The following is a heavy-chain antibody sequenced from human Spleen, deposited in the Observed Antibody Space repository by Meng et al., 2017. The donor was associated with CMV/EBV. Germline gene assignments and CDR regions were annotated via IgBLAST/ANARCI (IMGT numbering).Heavy chain of an antibody. V-gene: IGHV3-66*02. J-gene: IGHJ4*02. D-gene: IGHD1-26*01. CDR3: AGEWGDEAEHS. Sequence: GESLKISCAASGFTVSSNYMSWVRQAPGKGLEWVSVIYSGGSTYYADSVKGRFTISRDNSKNTLYLQMNSLRAEDTAVYYCAGEWGDEAEHSGGQGTLVTVSS. CDR2: IYSGGST. CDR1: GFTVSSNY.